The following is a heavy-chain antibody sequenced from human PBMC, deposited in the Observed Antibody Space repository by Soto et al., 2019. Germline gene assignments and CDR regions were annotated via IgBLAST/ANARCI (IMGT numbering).Heavy chain of an antibody. V-gene: IGHV1-18*01. D-gene: IGHD4-17*01. Sequence: QVQLVQSGAEVKKPGASVKVSCKASGYTFTSYGISWVRQAPGQGLEWMGWISAYNGNPNHAQKLQGRVTRTTDTSTSTVYMELRSLSSDDTAVYYGARDLHGDPYYWGQGTLVTVSS. CDR1: GYTFTSYG. J-gene: IGHJ4*02. CDR3: ARDLHGDPYY. CDR2: ISAYNGNP.